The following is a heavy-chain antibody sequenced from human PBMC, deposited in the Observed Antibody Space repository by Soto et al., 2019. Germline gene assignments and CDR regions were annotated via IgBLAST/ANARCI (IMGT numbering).Heavy chain of an antibody. CDR1: GGSISSYH. CDR3: ARGFRTTARHYYYYMDV. D-gene: IGHD4-17*01. J-gene: IGHJ6*03. Sequence: SDTMSLTCTGSGGSISSYHWSWIRQPPGKGLEWIGYIYYSGSTNYNPSLKSRVTITVDTSKKQFSLKLSSVTAADPAVYYCARGFRTTARHYYYYMDVWGKGTTVTVSS. CDR2: IYYSGST. V-gene: IGHV4-59*01.